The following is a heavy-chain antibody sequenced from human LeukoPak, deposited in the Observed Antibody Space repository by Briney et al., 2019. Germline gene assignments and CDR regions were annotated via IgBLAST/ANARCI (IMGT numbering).Heavy chain of an antibody. Sequence: GGSLRLSCAASGFTFSSYGMHWVRQAPGKGLEWVAVISYDGSNKYHADSVKGRFTISRDNSKNTLYLQMNSLRAEDTAVYYCARGAAAGYGDFDYWGQGTLVTVSS. J-gene: IGHJ4*02. D-gene: IGHD6-13*01. CDR2: ISYDGSNK. V-gene: IGHV3-30*03. CDR3: ARGAAAGYGDFDY. CDR1: GFTFSSYG.